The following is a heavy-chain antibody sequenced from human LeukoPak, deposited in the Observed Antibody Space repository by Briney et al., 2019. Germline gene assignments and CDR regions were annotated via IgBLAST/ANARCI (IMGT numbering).Heavy chain of an antibody. Sequence: SETLSLTCTVSGGSMNTYFWSWIRQPPGKGLEWIGYLHSGGSSNNNGGSTNYNPSLKSRVTISVDTYKNQFSLKLSSVTAADTAVYYCARMDCSNVSCYLYYWGQGALVTVSS. CDR2: LHSGGSSNNNGGST. CDR3: ARMDCSNVSCYLYY. J-gene: IGHJ4*02. CDR1: GGSMNTYF. D-gene: IGHD2-21*01. V-gene: IGHV4-59*01.